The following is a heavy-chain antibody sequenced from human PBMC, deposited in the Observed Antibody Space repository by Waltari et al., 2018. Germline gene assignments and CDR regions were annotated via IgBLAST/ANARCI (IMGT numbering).Heavy chain of an antibody. Sequence: EVQLVESGGGSVQPGGALRPSCAASGMAFCHYWVDWVRQATGKGLEWVANIKQDGSEKNYVDSVEGRFSISRDNAQNSLYLQMNSLRAEDTAIYYCVTGLTTVTAKDYFDHWGQGALVTVS. J-gene: IGHJ4*02. CDR2: IKQDGSEK. CDR1: GMAFCHYW. D-gene: IGHD4-17*01. CDR3: VTGLTTVTAKDYFDH. V-gene: IGHV3-7*01.